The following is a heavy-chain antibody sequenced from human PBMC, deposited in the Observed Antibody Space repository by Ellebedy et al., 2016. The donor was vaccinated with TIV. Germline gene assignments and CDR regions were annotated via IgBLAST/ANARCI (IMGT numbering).Heavy chain of an antibody. CDR3: ARLLRRFGAVDP. V-gene: IGHV4-39*01. D-gene: IGHD3-10*01. J-gene: IGHJ5*02. CDR2: IYYSGST. Sequence: MPSETLSLTCTVSGGSLSSGSYYWGWIRQPPGTGLVWIGSIYYSGSTYYNPSLESRVTISVDTSKNQFSLKLTSVTAADTAVYYCARLLRRFGAVDPWGQGTLVTVSS. CDR1: GGSLSSGSYY.